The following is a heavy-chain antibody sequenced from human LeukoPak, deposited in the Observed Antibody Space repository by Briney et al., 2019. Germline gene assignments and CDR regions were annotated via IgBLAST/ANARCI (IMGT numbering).Heavy chain of an antibody. D-gene: IGHD6-19*01. V-gene: IGHV3-53*01. Sequence: GGSLRLSCEVSGCTVSGNYMSWVRQAPGKGLDWVSIIYSGGNTYYADSVKGRFTISRDNSKNTLYLQMNSLRAEDTAVYYCASPSSGQSFDIWGHGTMVTISS. CDR2: IYSGGNT. J-gene: IGHJ3*02. CDR3: ASPSSGQSFDI. CDR1: GCTVSGNY.